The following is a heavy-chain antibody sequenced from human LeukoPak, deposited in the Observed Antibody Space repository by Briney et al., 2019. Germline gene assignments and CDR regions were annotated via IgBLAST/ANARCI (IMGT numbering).Heavy chain of an antibody. J-gene: IGHJ4*02. CDR2: IKQDGSEK. CDR1: GFTFSSYW. V-gene: IGHV3-7*01. Sequence: GGSLRLSCAASGFTFSSYWMSWVRQAPGKGLEWVANIKQDGSEKYYVDSVKGRFTISRDNAKNSLYLQMNSLRAEDTAVYYCARREENSETYYYDCSGYYYYWGQGTLVTVSS. CDR3: ARREENSETYYYDCSGYYYY. D-gene: IGHD3-22*01.